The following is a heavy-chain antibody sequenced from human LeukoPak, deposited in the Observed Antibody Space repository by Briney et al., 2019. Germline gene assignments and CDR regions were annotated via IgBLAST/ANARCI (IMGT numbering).Heavy chain of an antibody. D-gene: IGHD3-9*01. Sequence: GGSLRLSCAASGFSLSNYWMSWVRQAPGKGLEGVANINQDGSEQYYGDSVKGRFTISRDNANNSLFLQMDSLTAEDTAVYYCAREGRWRYDILTGYFDYWGQGSLVTVSS. CDR3: AREGRWRYDILTGYFDY. V-gene: IGHV3-7*01. CDR1: GFSLSNYW. CDR2: INQDGSEQ. J-gene: IGHJ4*02.